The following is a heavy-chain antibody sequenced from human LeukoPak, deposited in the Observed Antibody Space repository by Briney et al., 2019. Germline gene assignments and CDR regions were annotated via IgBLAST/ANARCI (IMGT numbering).Heavy chain of an antibody. CDR3: ARQYDYSNYRDAFDI. V-gene: IGHV3-30*03. D-gene: IGHD4-11*01. J-gene: IGHJ3*02. CDR2: ISYDGNDK. CDR1: GFTFSKYG. Sequence: LPGGSLRLSCVASGFTFSKYGMHWVRQAPGKGLGGVAVISYDGNDKYYADSVKGRFTISRDISKNTLYLQMDTLRTEDTAVYYCARQYDYSNYRDAFDIWGQGTMVTVSS.